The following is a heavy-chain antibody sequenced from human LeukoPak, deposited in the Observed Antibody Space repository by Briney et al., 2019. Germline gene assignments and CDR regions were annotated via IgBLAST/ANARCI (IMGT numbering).Heavy chain of an antibody. Sequence: GGSLRLSCAASGFTFSSCAMSWVRQAPGKGLDWVSAISGSGGSTYYADSVKGRFTISRDNSKNTLYLQMNSLRAEDTAIYYCASGLGYIFGSDYWGQGTLVTVSS. CDR2: ISGSGGST. D-gene: IGHD5-24*01. CDR1: GFTFSSCA. J-gene: IGHJ4*02. V-gene: IGHV3-23*01. CDR3: ASGLGYIFGSDY.